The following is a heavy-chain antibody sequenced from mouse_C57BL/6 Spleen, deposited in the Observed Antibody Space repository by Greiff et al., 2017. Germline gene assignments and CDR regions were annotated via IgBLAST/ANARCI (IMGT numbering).Heavy chain of an antibody. J-gene: IGHJ2*01. CDR1: GYTFTSYW. Sequence: QVQLQQSGAELAKPGASVKLSCKASGYTFTSYWMHWVKQRPGQGLEWIGYINPSSGYTKYNQKFKDKATLTEDKSSSTAYMQLSSLTYEDSAVYYCARSLTGIFDYWGQGTTLTVSS. D-gene: IGHD4-1*01. CDR2: INPSSGYT. CDR3: ARSLTGIFDY. V-gene: IGHV1-7*01.